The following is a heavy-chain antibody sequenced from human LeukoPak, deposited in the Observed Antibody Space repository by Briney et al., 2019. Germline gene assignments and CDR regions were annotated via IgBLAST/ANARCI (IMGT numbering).Heavy chain of an antibody. V-gene: IGHV1-18*01. D-gene: IGHD2-15*01. CDR3: ARDCSGGSCYSNYYYYYGMDV. J-gene: IGHJ6*02. CDR1: GYTFTNYG. Sequence: ASVKVSCKASGYTFTNYGVTWVRQAPGQGLEWMGWISTSNGNTNYGQKVQGRVTMTTDTSTSTAYMELRSLRSDDTAVYYCARDCSGGSCYSNYYYYYGMDVWGQGTTVTVSS. CDR2: ISTSNGNT.